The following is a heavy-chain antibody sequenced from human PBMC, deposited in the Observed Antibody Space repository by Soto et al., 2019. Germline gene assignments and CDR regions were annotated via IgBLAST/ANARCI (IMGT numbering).Heavy chain of an antibody. Sequence: ASVKVSCKASGFTFTSSAVQWVRQARGQRLEWIGWIVVGSGNTNYAQKFQERVTITRDMSTSTAYMELSSLRSEDTAVYYCAAERTQDYYYYYGMDVWGQGTTVTVSS. CDR1: GFTFTSSA. V-gene: IGHV1-58*01. CDR2: IVVGSGNT. CDR3: AAERTQDYYYYYGMDV. J-gene: IGHJ6*02.